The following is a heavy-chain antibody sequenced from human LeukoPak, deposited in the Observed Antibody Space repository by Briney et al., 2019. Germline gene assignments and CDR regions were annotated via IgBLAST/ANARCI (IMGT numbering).Heavy chain of an antibody. CDR1: GYTFTSYD. D-gene: IGHD3-3*01. CDR3: ARLYYDFWSGYYDTYYYYGMDV. V-gene: IGHV1-8*01. J-gene: IGHJ6*02. Sequence: ASVKVSCKASGYTFTSYDINWVRQATGQGLEWMRWMNPNSGNTGYAQKLQGRVTMTRNTSISTAYMELSSLRSEDTAVYYCARLYYDFWSGYYDTYYYYGMDVWGQGTTVTVSS. CDR2: MNPNSGNT.